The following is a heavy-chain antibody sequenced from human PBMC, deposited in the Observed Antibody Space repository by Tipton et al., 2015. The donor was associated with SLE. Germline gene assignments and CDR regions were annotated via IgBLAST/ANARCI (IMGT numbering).Heavy chain of an antibody. V-gene: IGHV3-30*02. Sequence: SLRLSCAATTSTFSSYVMHWLRQVPGKGLEWIASIRYDGIKTAYTESVKGRFVVSRDISKNTLYLQLNSLRAEDTAVYYCARGLAGGTSFNNYYYYMGVWGKGTTVTVSS. J-gene: IGHJ6*03. CDR1: TSTFSSYV. CDR2: IRYDGIKT. D-gene: IGHD4-23*01. CDR3: ARGLAGGTSFNNYYYYMGV.